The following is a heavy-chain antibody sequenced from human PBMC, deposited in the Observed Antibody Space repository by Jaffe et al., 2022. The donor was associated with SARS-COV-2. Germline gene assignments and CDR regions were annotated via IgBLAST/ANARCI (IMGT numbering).Heavy chain of an antibody. Sequence: QVQLQQWGAGLLKPSETLSLTCAVYGGSFSGYYWSWIRQPPGKGLEWIGEINHSGSTNYNPSLKSRVTISVDTSKNQFSLKLSSVTAADTAVYYCARVKGYYYGSGSYSPVVGYFDYWGQGTLVTVSS. CDR2: INHSGST. V-gene: IGHV4-34*01. J-gene: IGHJ4*02. CDR3: ARVKGYYYGSGSYSPVVGYFDY. D-gene: IGHD3-10*01. CDR1: GGSFSGYY.